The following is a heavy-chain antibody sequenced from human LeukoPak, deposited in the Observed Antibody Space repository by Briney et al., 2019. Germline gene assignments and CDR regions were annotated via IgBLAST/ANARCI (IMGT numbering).Heavy chain of an antibody. D-gene: IGHD3-22*01. CDR2: IRYDGSNK. CDR3: AKWISRVMYYYDSSGYPRFDY. J-gene: IGHJ4*02. V-gene: IGHV3-30*02. Sequence: PGGSLRLSCAASGFTFSSYGMHWVRQAPGKGLEWVALIRYDGSNKYYADSVKGRFTISRDNSKNTLYLQMNSLRAEDTAVYYCAKWISRVMYYYDSSGYPRFDYWGQGTLVTVSS. CDR1: GFTFSSYG.